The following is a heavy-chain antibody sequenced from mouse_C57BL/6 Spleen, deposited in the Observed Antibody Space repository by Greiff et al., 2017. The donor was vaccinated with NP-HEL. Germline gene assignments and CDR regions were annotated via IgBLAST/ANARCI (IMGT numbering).Heavy chain of an antibody. V-gene: IGHV5-6*01. Sequence: DVQLQESGGDLVKPGGSLKLSCAASGFTFSSYGMSWVRQTPDKRLEWVATISSGGSYTYYLDSVKGRFTLSRDNAKNTLYLQMSSLKSEDTAMYYCARHGTIVTTRYFDVWGTGTTVTVSS. J-gene: IGHJ1*03. D-gene: IGHD2-5*01. CDR2: ISSGGSYT. CDR1: GFTFSSYG. CDR3: ARHGTIVTTRYFDV.